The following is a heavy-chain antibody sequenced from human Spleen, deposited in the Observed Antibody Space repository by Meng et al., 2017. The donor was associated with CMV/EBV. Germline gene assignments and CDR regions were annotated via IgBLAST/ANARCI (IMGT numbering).Heavy chain of an antibody. D-gene: IGHD6-19*01. CDR3: AHRHTSGWYEFDY. CDR1: GFSLRTSGVS. Sequence: TFSGFSLRTSGVSVAWIRQPPGKALEWLALIYWNDDKRYSPSLKSRLSISKDTSKNQVVLTMTNVDPVDTATYYCAHRHTSGWYEFDYWGPGALVTVSS. J-gene: IGHJ4*02. V-gene: IGHV2-5*01. CDR2: IYWNDDK.